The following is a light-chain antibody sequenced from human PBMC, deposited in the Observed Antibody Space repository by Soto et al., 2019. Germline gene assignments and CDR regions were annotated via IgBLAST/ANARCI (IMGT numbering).Light chain of an antibody. CDR1: SSDIGSYKF. CDR3: CSYAGDGNV. J-gene: IGLJ1*01. V-gene: IGLV2-23*02. Sequence: QSALTQPASVSESPGQSITISCTGTSSDIGSYKFVSWYQHHPGQAPKLLIFDVTKRPSGISDRFSGSKSGNTASLTISGLQFDDEADYYCCSYAGDGNVFGTGTKLTVL. CDR2: DVT.